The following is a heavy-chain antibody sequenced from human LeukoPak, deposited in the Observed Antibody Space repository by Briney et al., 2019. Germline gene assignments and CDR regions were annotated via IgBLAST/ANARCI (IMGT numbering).Heavy chain of an antibody. CDR2: ISSSSSYI. V-gene: IGHV3-21*01. CDR1: GFTFSSYS. Sequence: PGGSLRLSCAASGFTFSSYSMNWVRQAPGKGLEWVSSISSSSSYIYYADSVKGRFTISRDNAKNSLYLQMNSLRAEDTAVYYCARDGYSYGPGYGMDVWGQGTTVTVSS. CDR3: ARDGYSYGPGYGMDV. J-gene: IGHJ6*02. D-gene: IGHD5-18*01.